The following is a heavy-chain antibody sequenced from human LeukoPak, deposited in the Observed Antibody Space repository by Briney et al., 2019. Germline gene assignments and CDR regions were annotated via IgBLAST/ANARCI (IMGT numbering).Heavy chain of an antibody. CDR2: IFISEST. D-gene: IGHD6-13*01. CDR1: GGSISSYY. J-gene: IGHJ2*01. CDR3: ARVSSSWYEDWYFDL. V-gene: IGHV4-4*07. Sequence: SETLSLTCTVSGGSISSYYWSWIRQPPGKGLEWIGRIFISESTNYNPSLKSRVTMSVDTSKNQFSLKLSSVTAADTAVYYCARVSSSWYEDWYFDLWGRGTLVSVSS.